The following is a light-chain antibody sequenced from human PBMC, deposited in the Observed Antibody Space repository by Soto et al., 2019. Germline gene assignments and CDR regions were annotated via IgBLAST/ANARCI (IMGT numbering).Light chain of an antibody. J-gene: IGKJ1*01. CDR3: QQYDDWPWT. CDR1: QSVNSN. CDR2: GAS. V-gene: IGKV3-15*01. Sequence: EIILTQSPATLSVSPGDRATLSCRASQSVNSNLAWYPQKPGQTPRLLIYGASIRAAGIPARFTGSESGTEFTLSISSLQSEDFAVYYCQQYDDWPWTFGHGTKVDIK.